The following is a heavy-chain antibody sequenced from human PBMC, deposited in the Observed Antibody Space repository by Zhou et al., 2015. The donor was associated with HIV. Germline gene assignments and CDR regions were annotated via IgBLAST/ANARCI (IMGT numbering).Heavy chain of an antibody. Sequence: EVHLVESGRGLVQPGGSLRLSCVGSGFAFEHDMYWVRQAPGKGLEWVSGISWNSDDLAYADSVKGRFTISRDNAKSSLYLQMNSLRVEDTAIYYCARTYWGSTYFFDYWGQGTLVSVSS. V-gene: IGHV3-9*01. CDR3: ARTYWGSTYFFDY. J-gene: IGHJ4*02. CDR2: ISWNSDDL. D-gene: IGHD7-27*01. CDR1: GFAFEHD.